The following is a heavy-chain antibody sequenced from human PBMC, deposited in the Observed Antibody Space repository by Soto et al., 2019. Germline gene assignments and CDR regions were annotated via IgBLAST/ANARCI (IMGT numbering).Heavy chain of an antibody. CDR1: GYTFTSYD. D-gene: IGHD5-12*01. CDR3: ARAEPTVATINWFDP. Sequence: ASVKVSCKASGYTFTSYDINWVRQATGQGLEWMGWMNPNSGNTGYAQKFQGRVTMTRNTSISTAYMELSSLRSEDTAVYYCARAEPTVATINWFDPWGQGTLVTVSS. V-gene: IGHV1-8*01. J-gene: IGHJ5*02. CDR2: MNPNSGNT.